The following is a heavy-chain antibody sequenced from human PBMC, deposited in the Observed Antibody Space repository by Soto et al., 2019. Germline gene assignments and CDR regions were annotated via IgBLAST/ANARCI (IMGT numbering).Heavy chain of an antibody. CDR1: GLSLRTTGVG. CDR2: LYWDDDQ. J-gene: IGHJ6*02. D-gene: IGHD2-21*02. V-gene: IGHV2-5*02. Sequence: QVTLKESGPTLVKPTQTLTLTCTVSGLSLRTTGVGVGWVHQPPGKDLEWLALLYWDDDQRYSPSLRSRLTIAKDISEKQVVLTMTNMDTVDTATYYCVQSRCGGDCLEIYSSHAYNGLDVWGQGTTVTVSS. CDR3: VQSRCGGDCLEIYSSHAYNGLDV.